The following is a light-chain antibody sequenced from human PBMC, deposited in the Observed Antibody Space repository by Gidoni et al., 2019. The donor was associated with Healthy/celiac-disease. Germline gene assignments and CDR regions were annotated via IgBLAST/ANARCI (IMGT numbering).Light chain of an antibody. CDR3: QQYNSYPFT. CDR2: KAS. Sequence: IQRTQSPSTLSASVGDRVTITCRASQSISSWLAWYQQKPGKAPKLLIYKASSLESGVPSRFSGSGSGTEFTLTISSLQPDDFATYYCQQYNSYPFTFGPGTKVDIK. J-gene: IGKJ3*01. V-gene: IGKV1-5*03. CDR1: QSISSW.